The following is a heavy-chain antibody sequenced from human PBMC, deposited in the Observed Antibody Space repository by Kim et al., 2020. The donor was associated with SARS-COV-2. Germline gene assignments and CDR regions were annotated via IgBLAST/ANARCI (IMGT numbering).Heavy chain of an antibody. CDR3: ARAPNDFWSGYPYYFDY. D-gene: IGHD3-3*01. V-gene: IGHV4-61*01. CDR1: VGSVSSGSYF. J-gene: IGHJ4*02. CDR2: IYYSGNT. Sequence: SITCNVSVGSVSSGSYFWSWIRQPPGKGLEWIGYIYYSGNTNYNPSLKSRVTMSVDTSKNQFSLKLRSVTAADTAVYYCARAPNDFWSGYPYYFDYWGQGTLVTVSS.